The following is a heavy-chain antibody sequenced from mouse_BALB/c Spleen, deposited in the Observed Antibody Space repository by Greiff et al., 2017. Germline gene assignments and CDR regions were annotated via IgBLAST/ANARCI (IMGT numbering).Heavy chain of an antibody. CDR2: IWAGGST. V-gene: IGHV2-9*02. D-gene: IGHD2-14*01. CDR3: ARDGDYYRFCAY. Sequence: QVQLQQSGPGLVAPSQSLSITCTASGFSLNSYCVHWVRQPPGKGLEWLGVIWAGGSTNYNSALMSRLSISNNNSKSQVVLKINSLQTDDTAMYYWARDGDYYRFCAYWGQGTLVTVSA. CDR1: GFSLNSYC. J-gene: IGHJ3*01.